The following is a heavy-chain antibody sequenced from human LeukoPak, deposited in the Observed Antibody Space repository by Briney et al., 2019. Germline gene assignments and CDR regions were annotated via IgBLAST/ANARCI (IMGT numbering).Heavy chain of an antibody. Sequence: PSETLSLTCTVSGASIRSGDYYWSWIRQPPGKGLEWIGYIYDSGSTYYNPSLKSRVTISADTSRNQFSLKLSSVTATDTAVYYCANYVSGTMRDYWGQGTLVTVSS. D-gene: IGHD3-16*01. CDR3: ANYVSGTMRDY. J-gene: IGHJ4*02. V-gene: IGHV4-30-4*01. CDR2: IYDSGST. CDR1: GASIRSGDYY.